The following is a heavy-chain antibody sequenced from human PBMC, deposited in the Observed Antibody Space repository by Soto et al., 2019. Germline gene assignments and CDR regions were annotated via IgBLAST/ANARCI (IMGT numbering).Heavy chain of an antibody. D-gene: IGHD3-10*01. CDR2: VYYNGGS. CDR1: GGSIDGYN. CDR3: ARQGIGNLHGLVDV. J-gene: IGHJ6*02. Sequence: QVQLQESGPGLVKPSETLSLTCTVSGGSIDGYNCAWIRQPPGKALEWVGYVYYNGGSSYNPSLQRRVTLSMDTSKSQCSLQLRSVTDADTAVYYCARQGIGNLHGLVDVWGRGTTVTVSS. V-gene: IGHV4-59*08.